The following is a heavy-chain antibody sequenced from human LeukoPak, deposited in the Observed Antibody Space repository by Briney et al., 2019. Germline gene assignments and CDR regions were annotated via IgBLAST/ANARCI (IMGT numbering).Heavy chain of an antibody. J-gene: IGHJ4*02. CDR3: TRGWLIRIGDY. D-gene: IGHD5-12*01. Sequence: GGSLRLSCAASGFTFSDSYMSWIRQAPGKGLEWVSYISSSGSIIYYTDSVKGRFTISRDNAKNSLYLQMNSLRAEDAAVYYCTRGWLIRIGDYWGQGALVTVSS. CDR1: GFTFSDSY. V-gene: IGHV3-11*01. CDR2: ISSSGSII.